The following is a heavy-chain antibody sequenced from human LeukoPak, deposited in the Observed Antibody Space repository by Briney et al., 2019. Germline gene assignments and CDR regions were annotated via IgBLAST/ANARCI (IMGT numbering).Heavy chain of an antibody. Sequence: GGSLRLSCAASGFTFSSYSMNWVRQAPGKGLEWVSSISSSSSYIYYADSVKGRFTISRDNAKNSLHLQMNSLRAEDTAVYYCATPIPYYDFWSGSDYWGQGTLVTVSS. CDR2: ISSSSSYI. CDR3: ATPIPYYDFWSGSDY. J-gene: IGHJ4*02. D-gene: IGHD3-3*01. V-gene: IGHV3-21*01. CDR1: GFTFSSYS.